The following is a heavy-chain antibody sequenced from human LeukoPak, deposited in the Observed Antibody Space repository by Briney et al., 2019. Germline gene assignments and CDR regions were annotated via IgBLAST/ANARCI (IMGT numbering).Heavy chain of an antibody. V-gene: IGHV3-21*01. D-gene: IGHD2-15*01. CDR2: ISSSSSYI. CDR3: ARDHPYCSGGSCHGGNFDY. CDR1: GFTFSSYS. Sequence: GGSLRLSCAASGFTFSSYSMNWVRQAPGKGLEWVSSISSSSSYIYYADSVKGRFTISRDNSKNTLYLQMNSLRAEDTAVYYCARDHPYCSGGSCHGGNFDYWGQGTLVTVSS. J-gene: IGHJ4*02.